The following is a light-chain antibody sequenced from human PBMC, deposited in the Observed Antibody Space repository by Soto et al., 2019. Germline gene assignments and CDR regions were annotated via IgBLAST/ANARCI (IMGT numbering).Light chain of an antibody. CDR3: QSYDSSMSGGV. J-gene: IGLJ2*01. CDR2: GNS. V-gene: IGLV1-40*01. Sequence: QSALTQPPSVSGAPGKRVTISCTGSSSNIGAGYDVHWYQQLPGTAPKLLIYGNSNRASGVPDRCSGSKSGTSASLAITGLQAEDEADYYCQSYDSSMSGGVFGVGTKLTVL. CDR1: SSNIGAGYD.